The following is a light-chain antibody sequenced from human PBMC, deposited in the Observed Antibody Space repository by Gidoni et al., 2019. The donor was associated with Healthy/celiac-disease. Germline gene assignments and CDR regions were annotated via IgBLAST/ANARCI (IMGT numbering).Light chain of an antibody. CDR3: NSRDSSGNHWV. CDR1: SLRSYY. CDR2: GKN. Sequence: SSELTQDPAVSVALGQTVRSTCQGDSLRSYYASWYQQKPGQAPVLGIYGKNNRPSGIPDRFSGSSSGNTASLTITGARAEDEADYYCNSRDSSGNHWVFGGGTKLTVL. J-gene: IGLJ3*02. V-gene: IGLV3-19*01.